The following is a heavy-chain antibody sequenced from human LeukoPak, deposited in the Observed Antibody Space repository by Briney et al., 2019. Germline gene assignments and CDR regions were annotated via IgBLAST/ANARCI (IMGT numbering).Heavy chain of an antibody. J-gene: IGHJ4*02. V-gene: IGHV3-30*18. CDR2: ISYDGSNK. Sequence: GGSLRLSCAASGFTFSSYGMHWIRRAPGKGLEWVAVISYDGSNKYYADSVKGRFTISRDNSKNTLYLQMNSLRAEDTAVYYCAKDQGVGLRRLTLGYFDYWGQGTLVTVSS. D-gene: IGHD4-17*01. CDR1: GFTFSSYG. CDR3: AKDQGVGLRRLTLGYFDY.